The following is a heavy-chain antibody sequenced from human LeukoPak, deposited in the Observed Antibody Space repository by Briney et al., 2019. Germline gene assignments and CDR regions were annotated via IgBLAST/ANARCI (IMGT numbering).Heavy chain of an antibody. D-gene: IGHD5-18*01. V-gene: IGHV1-69*05. Sequence: ASVKVSCKASGGTFISYAISWVRQAPGQGREWMGRIIPIFGTANYAQKFQGRVTITTDESTSTAYMELSSLRSEDTAVYYCAVDTAMGLYFDYWGQGTLVTVSS. CDR2: IIPIFGTA. J-gene: IGHJ4*02. CDR3: AVDTAMGLYFDY. CDR1: GGTFISYA.